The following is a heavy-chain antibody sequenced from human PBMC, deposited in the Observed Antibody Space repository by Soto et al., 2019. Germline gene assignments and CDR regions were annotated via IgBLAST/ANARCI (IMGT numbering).Heavy chain of an antibody. J-gene: IGHJ4*02. Sequence: SETLSLTCAVYGGSFSGYYWSWIRQPPGKGLEWIGYIYYSGSTYYNPSLKSRVTISVDTSKNQFSLKLSSVTAADTAVYYCALGYSYGGGYWGQGTLVTVSS. D-gene: IGHD5-18*01. CDR2: IYYSGST. CDR3: ALGYSYGGGY. V-gene: IGHV4-34*01. CDR1: GGSFSGYY.